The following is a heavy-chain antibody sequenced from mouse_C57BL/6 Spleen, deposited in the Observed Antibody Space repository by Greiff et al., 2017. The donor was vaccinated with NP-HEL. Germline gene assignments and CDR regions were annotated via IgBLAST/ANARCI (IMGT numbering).Heavy chain of an antibody. J-gene: IGHJ2*01. CDR1: GYTFTSYW. Sequence: VQLQQPGAELVRPGTSVKLSCKASGYTFTSYWMHWVKQRPGQGLEWIGVIDPSDSYTNYNQKFKGKATLTVDTSSSTAYMQLSSLTSEDSAVYYCARDGYYYFDYWGKGTTLTVSS. V-gene: IGHV1-59*01. D-gene: IGHD2-3*01. CDR2: IDPSDSYT. CDR3: ARDGYYYFDY.